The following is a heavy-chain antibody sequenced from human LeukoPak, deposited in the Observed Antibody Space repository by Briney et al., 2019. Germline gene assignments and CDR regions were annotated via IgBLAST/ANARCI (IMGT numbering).Heavy chain of an antibody. CDR2: IYHSGST. V-gene: IGHV4-30-2*03. CDR3: ARPSLTVTSQSDY. D-gene: IGHD4-17*01. CDR1: GGSISSGAYS. J-gene: IGHJ4*02. Sequence: SQTLSLTCAVSGGSISSGAYSWNWIRQPPGKGLEWIGYIYHSGSTYYNPSLKSRVTISVDTSKNQFSLKLSSVTAADTAVYYCARPSLTVTSQSDYWGQGTLVTVSS.